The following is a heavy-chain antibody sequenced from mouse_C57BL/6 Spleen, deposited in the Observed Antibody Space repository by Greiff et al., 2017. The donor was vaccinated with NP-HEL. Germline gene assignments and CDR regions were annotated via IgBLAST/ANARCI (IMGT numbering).Heavy chain of an antibody. V-gene: IGHV2-5*01. D-gene: IGHD1-1*01. CDR3: AKNPTTTVVATGYFDV. Sequence: QVQLKESGPGLVQPSQSLSITCTVSGFSLTSYGVHWVRQSPGKGLEWLGVIWRGGSTDYNAAFMSRLSITKENSKSKVFFKMTILQADDTAIYYCAKNPTTTVVATGYFDVWGTGTTVTVSS. CDR2: IWRGGST. J-gene: IGHJ1*03. CDR1: GFSLTSYG.